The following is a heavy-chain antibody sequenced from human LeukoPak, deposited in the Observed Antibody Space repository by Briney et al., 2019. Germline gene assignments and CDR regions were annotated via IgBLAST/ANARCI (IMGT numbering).Heavy chain of an antibody. Sequence: SETLSLTCTVSGGSISSYYWSWIRQPPGKGLEWIGYIYYSGRTNYNPSLKSRITILVDTSKNQFSLKLSSVTAADTAVYYCARAETQYYGFWSGYHNWFDPWGQGTLVTVSS. CDR3: ARAETQYYGFWSGYHNWFDP. CDR1: GGSISSYY. CDR2: IYYSGRT. V-gene: IGHV4-59*01. J-gene: IGHJ5*02. D-gene: IGHD3-3*01.